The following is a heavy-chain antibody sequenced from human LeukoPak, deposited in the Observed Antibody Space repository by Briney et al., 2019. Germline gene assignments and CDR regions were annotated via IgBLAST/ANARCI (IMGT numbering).Heavy chain of an antibody. Sequence: GGSLRLSCAASGFTFITSAMSWVRQAPGKGLEWVSGISDGGASTYYADPVKGRFTISRDNSKNTLSLQMNSLRVEDTAVCYCAKDRLQSWSGYYFGVFDGWGQGTLVTVSS. CDR1: GFTFITSA. V-gene: IGHV3-23*01. CDR2: ISDGGAST. CDR3: AKDRLQSWSGYYFGVFDG. D-gene: IGHD3-3*01. J-gene: IGHJ4*02.